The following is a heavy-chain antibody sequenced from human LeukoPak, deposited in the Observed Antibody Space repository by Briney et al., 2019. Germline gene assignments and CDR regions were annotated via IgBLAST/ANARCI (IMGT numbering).Heavy chain of an antibody. J-gene: IGHJ4*02. CDR3: ARDHRYGFKNFDY. CDR2: IWYDGSNK. CDR1: GFTFSSYG. Sequence: GGSLRLSCAASGFTFSSYGMHWVRQAPGKGLEWVAVIWYDGSNKYYADSVKGRFTISRDNSKNTLYLQMNSLRAEDTAVYYCARDHRYGFKNFDYWGQGTLVTVSS. D-gene: IGHD3-10*01. V-gene: IGHV3-33*01.